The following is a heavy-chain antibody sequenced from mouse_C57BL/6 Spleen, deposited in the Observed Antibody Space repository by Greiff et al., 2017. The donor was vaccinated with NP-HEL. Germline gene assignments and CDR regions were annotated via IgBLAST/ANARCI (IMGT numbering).Heavy chain of an antibody. J-gene: IGHJ2*01. CDR2: IYPGNSDT. CDR1: GYTFTSYW. CDR3: TRDSSGYVDYFDY. Sequence: VQLQQSGTVLARPGASVKMSCKTSGYTFTSYWMHWVKQRPGQGLEWIGAIYPGNSDTSYNQKFKGKAKLTAVTSASTAYMELSSLTNEDSAVYYCTRDSSGYVDYFDYWGQGTTLTVSS. V-gene: IGHV1-5*01. D-gene: IGHD3-2*02.